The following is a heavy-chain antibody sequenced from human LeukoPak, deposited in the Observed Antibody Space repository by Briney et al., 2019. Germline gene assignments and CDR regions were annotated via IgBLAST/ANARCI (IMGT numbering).Heavy chain of an antibody. V-gene: IGHV3-7*04. Sequence: TGGSLRLSCAASGFTISNFWMSWGRQAPGKGLEWVANINQDGSEKYYVDSVKGRFTISRDNAKNSLYLQMNSLRAEDTAVFYCARGTRGEYWGQGTLVTVSS. J-gene: IGHJ4*02. CDR3: ARGTRGEY. D-gene: IGHD3-10*01. CDR1: GFTISNFW. CDR2: INQDGSEK.